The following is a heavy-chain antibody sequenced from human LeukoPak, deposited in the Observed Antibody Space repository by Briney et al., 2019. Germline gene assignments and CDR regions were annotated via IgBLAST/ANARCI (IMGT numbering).Heavy chain of an antibody. J-gene: IGHJ2*01. CDR3: AKTIPYWYFDL. V-gene: IGHV3-23*01. Sequence: GGSLRLSCAASGFTLSTYDMSWVRQAPTKGLEWVSAIGGDGGTTYADSVKGRFTISRDNSKNTLYLQMNSLRAEDTAIYYCAKTIPYWYFDLWGHGTLVTVSP. D-gene: IGHD5-24*01. CDR1: GFTLSTYD. CDR2: IGGDGGTT.